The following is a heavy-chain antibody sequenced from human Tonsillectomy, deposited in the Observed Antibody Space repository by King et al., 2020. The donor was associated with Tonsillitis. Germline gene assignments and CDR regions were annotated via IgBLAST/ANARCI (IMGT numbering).Heavy chain of an antibody. J-gene: IGHJ4*02. V-gene: IGHV4-39*01. Sequence: QLQESGPGLVKSSETLSLTCTVSGGSIITSSYYWGWIRQTPGKGLEWIGSIDYSGITYYNPSLKSRVTISVDTSKNQFSLNLTSLTAADTAVFYCARRTGLLSFDYWGQGTLVTVSS. D-gene: IGHD1-26*01. CDR1: GGSIITSSYY. CDR3: ARRTGLLSFDY. CDR2: IDYSGIT.